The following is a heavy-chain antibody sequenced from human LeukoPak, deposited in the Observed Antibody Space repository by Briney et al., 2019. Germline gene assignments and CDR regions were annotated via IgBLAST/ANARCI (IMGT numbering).Heavy chain of an antibody. D-gene: IGHD2-8*01. CDR1: GGTFSSYA. V-gene: IGHV1-69*04. Sequence: SVKVSCKASGGTFSSYAISWARQAPGQGLEWMGRIIPILGIANYAQKFQGRVTMTTDTSTSTAYMELRSLRSDDTAVYYCARTVLMVYAIYNWFDPWGQGTLVTVSS. CDR2: IIPILGIA. CDR3: ARTVLMVYAIYNWFDP. J-gene: IGHJ5*02.